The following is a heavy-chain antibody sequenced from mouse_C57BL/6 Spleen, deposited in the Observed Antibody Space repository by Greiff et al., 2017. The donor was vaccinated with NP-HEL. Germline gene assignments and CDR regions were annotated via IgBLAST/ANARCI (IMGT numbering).Heavy chain of an antibody. CDR3: ARSGYAMDY. V-gene: IGHV1-82*01. Sequence: LVKPGASVKISCKASGYAFSSSWMNWVKQRPGKGLEWIGRIYPGDGDTNYNGKLKGKATLTADKSSSTAYMQLSSLTSEDSAVYFCARSGYAMDYWGQGTSVTVSS. CDR2: IYPGDGDT. CDR1: GYAFSSSW. J-gene: IGHJ4*01.